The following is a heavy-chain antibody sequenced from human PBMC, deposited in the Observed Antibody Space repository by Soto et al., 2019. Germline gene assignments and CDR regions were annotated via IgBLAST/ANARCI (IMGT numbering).Heavy chain of an antibody. J-gene: IGHJ6*04. CDR3: ARLDYYYYGMDV. Sequence: QVQLQESGPGLVKPSETLSLTCTVSGGSISSYYWSWIRQPPGKGLEWIGYIYYSGSTNYNPSLKSRVTISVDTSKNQFALKLSSVTAADTAVYYCARLDYYYYGMDVWGKGTTVTVSS. D-gene: IGHD2-2*03. V-gene: IGHV4-59*01. CDR1: GGSISSYY. CDR2: IYYSGST.